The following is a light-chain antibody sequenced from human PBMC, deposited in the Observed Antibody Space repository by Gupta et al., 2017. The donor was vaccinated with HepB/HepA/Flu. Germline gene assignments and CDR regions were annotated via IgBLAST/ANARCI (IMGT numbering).Light chain of an antibody. CDR1: KLGDKY. J-gene: IGLJ1*01. V-gene: IGLV3-1*01. CDR3: QLWVSTTAV. Sequence: SYELAQPPSVSVSPGQTASITCSGDKLGDKYASWYQQSPGQSPVLVIYQDNKRPSGIPERFSGSNSENTATLTISGTQAMDEADYFCQLWVSTTAVFGPGTTVTVL. CDR2: QDN.